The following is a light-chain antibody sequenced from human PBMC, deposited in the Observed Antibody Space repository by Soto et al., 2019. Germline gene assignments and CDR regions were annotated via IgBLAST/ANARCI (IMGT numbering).Light chain of an antibody. CDR3: SSYAGSNTVV. CDR2: EVS. V-gene: IGLV2-8*01. J-gene: IGLJ2*01. CDR1: SSDVGGYKF. Sequence: QSALTQPPSASGSPGQSVTISCTGTSSDVGGYKFVSWYQQHPGKAPKLMIYEVSKRPSGVPDRFSGSKSGNTASLTVSGLQAEDEADYYCSSYAGSNTVVFGGGTQLTVL.